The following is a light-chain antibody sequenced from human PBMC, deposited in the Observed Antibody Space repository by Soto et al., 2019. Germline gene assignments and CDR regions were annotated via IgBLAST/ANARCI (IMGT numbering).Light chain of an antibody. V-gene: IGLV2-23*01. Sequence: QSALTQPASVSGSPGQSITISCTGTSSAVGTYNLVSWYQQHPGKAPKLIIYEGSMRPSGVSNRFSGSKSGNTASLTISGLQAEDEADYYCCSYAGSSTWVFGGGTKLTVL. CDR2: EGS. CDR3: CSYAGSSTWV. J-gene: IGLJ3*02. CDR1: SSAVGTYNL.